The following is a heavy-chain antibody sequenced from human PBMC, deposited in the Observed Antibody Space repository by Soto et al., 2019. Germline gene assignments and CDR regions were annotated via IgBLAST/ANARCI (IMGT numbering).Heavy chain of an antibody. Sequence: SETLSLTCTVSGGSISSYYWSWIRQPPGKGLEWIGYIYYSGSTNYNPSLKSRVTISVDTSKNQFSLKLSSVTAADTAVYYCAGSTVTTRYFDYWGQGTLVTVS. J-gene: IGHJ4*02. CDR2: IYYSGST. V-gene: IGHV4-59*01. CDR1: GGSISSYY. D-gene: IGHD4-17*01. CDR3: AGSTVTTRYFDY.